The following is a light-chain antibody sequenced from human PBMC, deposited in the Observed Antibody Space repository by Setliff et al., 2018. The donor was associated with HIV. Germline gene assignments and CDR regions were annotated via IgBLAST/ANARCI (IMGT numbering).Light chain of an antibody. J-gene: IGLJ1*01. Sequence: QSVLTQPPSASGSPGQSVTISCTGTSSDVGGNNSVSWYQHYPGKAPKVMIYGVNNRPSGVSNRFSGSKSGSTASLTISGLQAEDEADYFCTSYTRDNTITRVFGTGTKVTVL. CDR3: TSYTRDNTITRV. V-gene: IGLV2-14*01. CDR1: SSDVGGNNS. CDR2: GVN.